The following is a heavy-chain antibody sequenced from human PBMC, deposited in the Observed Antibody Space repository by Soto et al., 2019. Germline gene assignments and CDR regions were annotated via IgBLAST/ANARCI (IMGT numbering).Heavy chain of an antibody. CDR1: GYTFTSYA. D-gene: IGHD2-8*01. J-gene: IGHJ6*02. CDR2: INAGNGNT. Sequence: ASVKVSCKASGYTFTSYAMHWVRQAPGQRLEWMGWINAGNGNTKYSQKFQGRVTITRDTSASTAYMELRSLTSDDTAVYYCAKNGQPPYYYYGLDVWGQGTTVTVSS. V-gene: IGHV1-3*01. CDR3: AKNGQPPYYYYGLDV.